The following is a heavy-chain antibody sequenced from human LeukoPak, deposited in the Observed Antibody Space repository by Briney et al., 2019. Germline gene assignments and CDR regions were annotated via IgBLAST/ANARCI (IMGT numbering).Heavy chain of an antibody. D-gene: IGHD1-26*01. V-gene: IGHV4-59*01. Sequence: SETLSLTCAVYGGSFSGYYWSWIRQPPGKGLEWIGYIYYSGSTNYNPSLKSRVTISVDTSKNQFSLKLSSVTAADTAVYYCARVGTVGATNFWFDPWGQGTLVTVSS. J-gene: IGHJ5*02. CDR1: GGSFSGYY. CDR2: IYYSGST. CDR3: ARVGTVGATNFWFDP.